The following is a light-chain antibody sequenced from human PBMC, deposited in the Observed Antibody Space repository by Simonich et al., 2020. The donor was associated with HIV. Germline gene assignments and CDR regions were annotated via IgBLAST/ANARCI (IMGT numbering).Light chain of an antibody. CDR1: QSLVHSDGNTY. CDR2: KVY. J-gene: IGKJ2*01. Sequence: DIVMTQSPLSLPVTLGQPASISCRSSQSLVHSDGNTYLNWFQQRPGQSPRRLIYKVYNRDSGVPDRFSGSGSGTDFTLKISRVEAEDVAIYFCMQGTHWPFTFGQGTKLEIK. CDR3: MQGTHWPFT. V-gene: IGKV2-30*02.